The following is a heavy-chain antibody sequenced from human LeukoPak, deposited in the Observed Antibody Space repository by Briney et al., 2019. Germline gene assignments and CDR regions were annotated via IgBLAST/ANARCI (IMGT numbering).Heavy chain of an antibody. Sequence: ASVKVSCKVSGYTLTELSMHWVRQAPGKGLEWMGGFEPEDGETIYAQKFQGRVTMTEDTSTDTAYMELSSLRSEDTAVYYCATDLPTSYDFWSGAGGVWGKGTTVTVSS. D-gene: IGHD3-3*01. V-gene: IGHV1-24*01. CDR2: FEPEDGET. CDR3: ATDLPTSYDFWSGAGGV. J-gene: IGHJ6*04. CDR1: GYTLTELS.